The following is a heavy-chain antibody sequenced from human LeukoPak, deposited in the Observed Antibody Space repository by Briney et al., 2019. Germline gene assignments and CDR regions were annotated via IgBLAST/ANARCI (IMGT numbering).Heavy chain of an antibody. J-gene: IGHJ4*02. V-gene: IGHV4-4*07. CDR2: IYTSGST. CDR1: GGSISSYY. Sequence: SETLSLTCTVSGGSISSYYWSWIRQPAGKGLEWIGRIYTSGSTNYNTSLKSRVTISLDTSKNQFSLKLSSVTAADTAVYYCARGYRSGYYPDDWGQGTLVTVSS. CDR3: ARGYRSGYYPDD. D-gene: IGHD3-22*01.